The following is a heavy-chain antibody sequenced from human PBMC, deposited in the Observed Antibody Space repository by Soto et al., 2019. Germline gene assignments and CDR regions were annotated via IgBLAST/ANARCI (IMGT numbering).Heavy chain of an antibody. CDR2: IWASGGST. CDR1: GFSFLSYA. J-gene: IGHJ4*02. D-gene: IGHD3-10*01. CDR3: AKDLGFSAPTAFDY. V-gene: IGHV3-23*01. Sequence: DVQLLQSGGGLVQPGGSLRLSCASPGFSFLSYAMSWVRQAPGKGLEGVSGIWASGGSTYHPDSVKCRFTIARDSSKNTVYLQMNILRAEDTAVYFCAKDLGFSAPTAFDYGGLGTQVTVSS.